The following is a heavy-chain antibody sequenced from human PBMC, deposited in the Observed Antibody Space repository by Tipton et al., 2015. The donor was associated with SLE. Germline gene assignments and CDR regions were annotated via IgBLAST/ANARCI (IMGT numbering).Heavy chain of an antibody. CDR1: GGSISSYY. CDR3: ARDLGITGTTPRVMDV. D-gene: IGHD1-20*01. CDR2: IYYSGST. V-gene: IGHV4-59*01. J-gene: IGHJ6*02. Sequence: TLSLTCTVSGGSISSYYWSWIRQPPGKGLEWIGHIYYSGSTNYNPSLKSRVTISVDTSKNQFSLKLSSVTAADTAVYYCARDLGITGTTPRVMDVWGQGTTVTVS.